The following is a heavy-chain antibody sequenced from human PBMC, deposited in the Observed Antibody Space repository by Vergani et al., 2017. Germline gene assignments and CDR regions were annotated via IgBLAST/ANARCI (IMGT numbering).Heavy chain of an antibody. V-gene: IGHV1-18*01. J-gene: IGHJ4*02. CDR2: ISGYNGNT. CDR3: ARDGVIVGATLDY. CDR1: GYTFTSYG. D-gene: IGHD1-26*01. Sequence: QVQLVQSGAEVKKPGASVKVSCKASGYTFTSYGISWVRQAPGQGLEWMGWISGYNGNTNYAQKLQGRVTKTTDTATSTAYMELRSLRSVDTAVYYCARDGVIVGATLDYWGQGSLVTVSS.